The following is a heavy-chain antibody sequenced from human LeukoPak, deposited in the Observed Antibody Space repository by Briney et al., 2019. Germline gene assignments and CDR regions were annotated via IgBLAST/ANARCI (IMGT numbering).Heavy chain of an antibody. J-gene: IGHJ4*02. Sequence: EASVKVSCKASGGTFSSYAISWVRQAPGQGLEWMGWISGYNGYTNHAQKFQGRVTMTTDTSTITAYMELRSLRSDDTAVYYCARDRISGISVAGEGGDLDNWGQGTLVTVSS. CDR3: ARDRISGISVAGEGGDLDN. CDR2: ISGYNGYT. V-gene: IGHV1-18*01. D-gene: IGHD6-19*01. CDR1: GGTFSSYA.